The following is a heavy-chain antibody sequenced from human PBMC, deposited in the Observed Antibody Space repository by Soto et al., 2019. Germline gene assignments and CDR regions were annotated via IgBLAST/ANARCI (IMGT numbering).Heavy chain of an antibody. Sequence: QLQLQESGPGLVKPSETLSLMCTVSGDSISSNSYYWGWIRQPPGKGLEWIGSIFYSGSTYYNPSLKSRLTISVDTFKNQFSLKLSSVTAADTAFYYCARHPAYYDRGGPNYGVDVWGQGTTVAVSS. CDR1: GDSISSNSYY. V-gene: IGHV4-39*01. J-gene: IGHJ6*02. CDR2: IFYSGST. CDR3: ARHPAYYDRGGPNYGVDV. D-gene: IGHD3-16*01.